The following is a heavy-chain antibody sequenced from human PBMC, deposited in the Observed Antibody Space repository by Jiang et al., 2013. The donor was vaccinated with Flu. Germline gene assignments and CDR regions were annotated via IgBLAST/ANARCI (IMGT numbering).Heavy chain of an antibody. D-gene: IGHD4-23*01. CDR1: GFSLSTSGMC. Sequence: KPTQTLTLTCTFSGFSLSTSGMCVSWIRQPPGKALEWLARIDWDDDKYYSTSLKTRLTISKDTSKNQVVLTMTNMDPVDTATYYCARMNLSTSGNSGGGHDYWGQGTLVTVSS. CDR3: ARMNLSTSGNSGGGHDY. V-gene: IGHV2-70*11. J-gene: IGHJ4*02. CDR2: IDWDDDK.